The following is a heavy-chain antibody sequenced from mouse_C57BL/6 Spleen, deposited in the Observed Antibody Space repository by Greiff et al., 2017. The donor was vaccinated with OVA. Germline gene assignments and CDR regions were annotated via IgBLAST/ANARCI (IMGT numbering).Heavy chain of an antibody. V-gene: IGHV14-1*01. CDR3: TTPTVVYYFDY. CDR2: IDPEDGDT. D-gene: IGHD1-1*01. CDR1: GFNIKDYY. Sequence: VQLQQSGAELVRPGASVKLSCTASGFNIKDYYMHWVKQRPDQGLEWIGRIDPEDGDTEYAPKFQGKATMTADTSSNTAYLQLSSLTSEDTAVYYCTTPTVVYYFDYWGQGTTLTVSS. J-gene: IGHJ2*01.